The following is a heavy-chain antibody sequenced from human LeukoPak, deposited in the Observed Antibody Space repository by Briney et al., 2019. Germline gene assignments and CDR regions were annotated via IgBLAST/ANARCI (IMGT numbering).Heavy chain of an antibody. V-gene: IGHV3-33*01. D-gene: IGHD3-16*02. CDR1: GFSLINNG. CDR3: VRGGPVYDFVRGDYRYLAFDL. CDR2: VWSDGSNK. Sequence: QPGRCLRLSCAASGFSLINNGIHWVRQAPGKGLEWVAVVWSDGSNKYYEDSVRGRFTISRDNSKNTVDLQMNSLRAEDTAVYYCVRGGPVYDFVRGDYRYLAFDLWGQGTMVTVSS. J-gene: IGHJ3*01.